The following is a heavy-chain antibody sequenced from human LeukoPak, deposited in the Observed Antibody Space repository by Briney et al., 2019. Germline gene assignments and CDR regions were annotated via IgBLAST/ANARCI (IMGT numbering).Heavy chain of an antibody. J-gene: IGHJ4*02. CDR1: GFNFNTYT. Sequence: PGGSLRLSCAASGFNFNTYTMSWVRQAPGKGLEWVSSITSSGSYIYYADSVMGRFTISRDNTNNSLYLQMNSLRAEDTAVYYCARHVVAVGFDYWGQGTLVTVSS. D-gene: IGHD3-22*01. CDR3: ARHVVAVGFDY. CDR2: ITSSGSYI. V-gene: IGHV3-21*01.